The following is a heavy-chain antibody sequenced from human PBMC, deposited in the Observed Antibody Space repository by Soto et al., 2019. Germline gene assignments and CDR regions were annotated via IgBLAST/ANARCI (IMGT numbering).Heavy chain of an antibody. D-gene: IGHD3-22*01. CDR2: IYYSGST. J-gene: IGHJ1*01. V-gene: IGHV4-59*01. Sequence: SETQSLTCTVSGFSISSYYWSWIRQPPGKGLEWIGYIYYSGSTNYNPSLKSRVTISVDTSKNQFSLKLSSVTAADTAVYYCASLYYYDSRGLAEYFQHWGQGTLVTVSS. CDR1: GFSISSYY. CDR3: ASLYYYDSRGLAEYFQH.